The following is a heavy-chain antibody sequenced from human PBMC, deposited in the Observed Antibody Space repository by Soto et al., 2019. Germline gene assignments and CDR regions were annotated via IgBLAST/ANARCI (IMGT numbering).Heavy chain of an antibody. Sequence: SETLSLTCTVSGGSISSSSYYWGWIRQPPGKGLEWIGSIYYSGSTYYNPSLKSRVTISVDTSKNQFTLKLSSVTAADTAVYYCARRYYYDSSDYYGYWGQGTLVTVSS. J-gene: IGHJ4*02. V-gene: IGHV4-39*01. CDR1: GGSISSSSYY. D-gene: IGHD3-22*01. CDR2: IYYSGST. CDR3: ARRYYYDSSDYYGY.